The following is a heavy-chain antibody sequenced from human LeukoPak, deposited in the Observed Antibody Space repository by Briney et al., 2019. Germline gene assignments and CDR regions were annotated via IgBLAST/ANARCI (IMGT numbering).Heavy chain of an antibody. D-gene: IGHD3-3*01. CDR3: ARGRITMFGVVTEYYMDV. CDR2: IWYDGSNK. V-gene: IGHV3-33*01. J-gene: IGHJ6*03. Sequence: PGRSLRLSCAASGFTFSSYGMHWVRQAPGKGLEWVAVIWYDGSNKYYADSVKGRFTISRDNSKNTLYLQMNSLRAEDTAVYYCARGRITMFGVVTEYYMDVWGKGTTVTVSS. CDR1: GFTFSSYG.